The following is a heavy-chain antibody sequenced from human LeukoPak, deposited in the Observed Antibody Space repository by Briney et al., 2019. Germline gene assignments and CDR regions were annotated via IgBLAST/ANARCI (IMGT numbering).Heavy chain of an antibody. D-gene: IGHD2-15*01. V-gene: IGHV4-34*01. J-gene: IGHJ6*02. CDR3: ARADIVVVVAAPSYGMDV. Sequence: SETLSLTCTVSGGSISSYYWSWIRQPPGKGLEWIGEINHSGSTNYNPPLKSRVTISVDTSKNQFSLKLSSVTAADTAVYYCARADIVVVVAAPSYGMDVWGQGTTVTVSS. CDR2: INHSGST. CDR1: GGSISSYY.